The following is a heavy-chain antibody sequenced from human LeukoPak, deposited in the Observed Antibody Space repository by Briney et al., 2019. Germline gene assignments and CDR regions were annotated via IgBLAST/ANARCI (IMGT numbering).Heavy chain of an antibody. CDR1: GGSFSGYY. J-gene: IGHJ5*02. CDR3: ARGYYYYGSGSYYSLNWFDP. CDR2: INHSGST. V-gene: IGHV4-34*01. D-gene: IGHD3-10*01. Sequence: SATLSLTCAVYGGSFSGYYWSWIRQPPGKGLEWIGEINHSGSTNYNPSLKSRVTISVDTSKNQFSLKLSSVTAADTAVYYCARGYYYYGSGSYYSLNWFDPWGQGTLVTVSS.